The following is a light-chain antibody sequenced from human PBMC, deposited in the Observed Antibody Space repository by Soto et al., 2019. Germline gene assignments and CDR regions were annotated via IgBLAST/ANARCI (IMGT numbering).Light chain of an antibody. V-gene: IGKV3-15*01. J-gene: IGKJ1*01. CDR2: GAS. Sequence: EIVMIQFPAXLFVSKGERATLSCRASQSVSSNLAWYQQKPGQAPRLLIYGASTRATGIPARFSGSGSGTEFTLTISSLQSEDFAVYYCQQYNNWPRTFGQGTKV. CDR1: QSVSSN. CDR3: QQYNNWPRT.